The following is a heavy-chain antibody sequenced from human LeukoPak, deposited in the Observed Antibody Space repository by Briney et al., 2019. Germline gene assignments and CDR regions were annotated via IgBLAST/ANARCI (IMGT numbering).Heavy chain of an antibody. D-gene: IGHD6-13*01. CDR1: GGSISSGSYY. J-gene: IGHJ4*02. V-gene: IGHV4-39*01. CDR2: IYYSGST. Sequence: SETLSLTCTVSGGSISSGSYYWSWIRQPAGKGLEWIGSIYYSGSTYYNPSLKSRVTISVDTSKNQFSLKLSSVTAADTAVYYCARRFVAAAGLDYWGQGTLVTVSS. CDR3: ARRFVAAAGLDY.